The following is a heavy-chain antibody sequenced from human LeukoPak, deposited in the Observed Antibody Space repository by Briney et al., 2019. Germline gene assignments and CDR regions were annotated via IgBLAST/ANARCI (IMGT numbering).Heavy chain of an antibody. D-gene: IGHD6-13*01. V-gene: IGHV3-33*01. CDR2: IWYDGSNK. CDR1: GFTFSSYG. J-gene: IGHJ4*02. CDR3: ARDGRVAAVGIFY. Sequence: GGSLRLSCAASGFTFSSYGMHWVRQAPGKGLEWVAVIWYDGSNKYYADSVKGRFTISRDNSKNTLYLQMNSLRAEDTAVYYCARDGRVAAVGIFYWGQGTLVTVSS.